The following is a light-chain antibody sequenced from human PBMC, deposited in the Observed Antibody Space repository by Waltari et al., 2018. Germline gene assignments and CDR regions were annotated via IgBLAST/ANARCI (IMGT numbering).Light chain of an antibody. V-gene: IGKV1-5*03. J-gene: IGKJ1*01. Sequence: DIQMTQSPSTLSASVGDRVPITCRASQSINSWLAWYQQKPGKAPKLLISKASSLESGVPSRFSGSGSGTEFTLTISSLQPDDFATYYCQQYNGYSRTFGQGTRVEIK. CDR1: QSINSW. CDR3: QQYNGYSRT. CDR2: KAS.